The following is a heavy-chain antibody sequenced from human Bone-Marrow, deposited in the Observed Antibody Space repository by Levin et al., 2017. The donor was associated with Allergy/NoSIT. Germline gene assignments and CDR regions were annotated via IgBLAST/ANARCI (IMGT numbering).Heavy chain of an antibody. CDR2: INPKSGGT. CDR3: ARDIVLERDFDWSYNAFDL. CDR1: GYPFSDYY. J-gene: IGHJ3*01. Sequence: ASVKVSCKASGYPFSDYYMHWVRQTPGQGLEWMGWINPKSGGTNYAQKFQGRVTMARDTSIGTAYMELTRLTSDDTAIYYCARDIVLERDFDWSYNAFDLWGQGTLVTVSS. D-gene: IGHD3-9*01. V-gene: IGHV1-2*02.